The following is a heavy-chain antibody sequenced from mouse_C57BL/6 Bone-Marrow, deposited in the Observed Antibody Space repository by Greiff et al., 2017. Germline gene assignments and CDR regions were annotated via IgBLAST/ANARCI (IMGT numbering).Heavy chain of an antibody. CDR1: GYTFTSYW. V-gene: IGHV1-50*01. CDR3: ARRDGPDY. D-gene: IGHD2-3*01. Sequence: QVQLQQPGAELVKPGASEKLSCKASGYTFTSYWMQWVKQRPGQGLEWIGEIDPSDSYTNYNQKFKGKATLTVDTSSSTAYMQLSSLTSEDSAVYYCARRDGPDYWGQGTTLTVSS. J-gene: IGHJ2*01. CDR2: IDPSDSYT.